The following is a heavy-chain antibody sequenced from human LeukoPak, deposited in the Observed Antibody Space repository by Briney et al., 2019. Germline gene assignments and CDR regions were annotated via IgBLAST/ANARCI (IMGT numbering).Heavy chain of an antibody. CDR1: GGSISSYY. CDR2: IYYSGST. J-gene: IGHJ6*02. V-gene: IGHV4-59*01. Sequence: SETLSLTCTVSGGSISSYYWSWIRQPPGKGLEWIGYIYYSGSTNYNPSLKSRVTISVDTSKNQFSLKLSSVTAADTAVYYCARVRGRGSGNYYNYYYGMDVWGQGTTVTVSS. D-gene: IGHD3-10*01. CDR3: ARVRGRGSGNYYNYYYGMDV.